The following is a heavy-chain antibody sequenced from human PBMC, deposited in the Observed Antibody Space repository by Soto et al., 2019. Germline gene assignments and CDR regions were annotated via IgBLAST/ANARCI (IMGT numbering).Heavy chain of an antibody. Sequence: QLQLQESGPGLVKPSETLSLTCTVSGGSISSSSYYWGWIRQPPGKGLEWIGSIYYSGSTYYNPSLKSRVTTSVDPSKTQFALNLSSVPAAATAVYYCAGLELVGATVDYWGQGPLVTVSS. CDR2: IYYSGST. CDR1: GGSISSSSYY. V-gene: IGHV4-39*01. D-gene: IGHD1-26*01. J-gene: IGHJ4*02. CDR3: AGLELVGATVDY.